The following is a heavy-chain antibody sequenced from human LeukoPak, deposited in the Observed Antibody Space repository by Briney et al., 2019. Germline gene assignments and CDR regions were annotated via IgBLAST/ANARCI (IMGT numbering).Heavy chain of an antibody. CDR2: INPNSGGT. J-gene: IGHJ4*02. CDR1: GYTFTGYY. V-gene: IGHV1-2*02. D-gene: IGHD3-22*01. CDR3: ARNTFLLYDSSGYYGY. Sequence: GASVKVSCKASGYTFTGYYMHWVRQAPGQGLEWMGWINPNSGGTNYAQKLQGRVTMTTDTSTSTAYMELRSLRSDDTAVYYCARNTFLLYDSSGYYGYWGQGTLVTVSS.